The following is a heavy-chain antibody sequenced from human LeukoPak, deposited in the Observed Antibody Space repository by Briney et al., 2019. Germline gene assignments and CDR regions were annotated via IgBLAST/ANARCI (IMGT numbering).Heavy chain of an antibody. CDR2: ISSSGSTI. V-gene: IGHV3-48*03. CDR3: ARDTGSTSGFDY. Sequence: GGSLRLSCAASGFTFSRKEMNWVRQAPGKGLEWVSYISSSGSTIYYADSVKGRFTISRDNAKNSLYLQMNSLRAEDTAVYYCARDTGSTSGFDYWGQGNLVTVSS. J-gene: IGHJ4*02. D-gene: IGHD2-2*01. CDR1: GFTFSRKE.